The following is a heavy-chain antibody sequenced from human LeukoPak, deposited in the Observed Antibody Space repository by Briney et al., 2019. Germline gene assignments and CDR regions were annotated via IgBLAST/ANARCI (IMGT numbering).Heavy chain of an antibody. CDR3: ARNRIVGASNWFDP. Sequence: GGSLRLSCAASGFTFSSYAMHWVRQAPGEGLEWVAVISYDGSNKYYADSVKGRFTISRDNSKNTLYLQMNSLRAEDTAVYYCARNRIVGASNWFDPWGQGTLVTVSS. J-gene: IGHJ5*02. D-gene: IGHD1-26*01. CDR2: ISYDGSNK. CDR1: GFTFSSYA. V-gene: IGHV3-30-3*01.